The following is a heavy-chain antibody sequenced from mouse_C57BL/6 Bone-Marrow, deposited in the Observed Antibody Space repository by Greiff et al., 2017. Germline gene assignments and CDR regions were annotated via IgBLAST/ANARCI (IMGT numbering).Heavy chain of an antibody. V-gene: IGHV1-49*01. CDR1: YFAFMASA. CDR2: FTMYSDAT. J-gene: IGHJ4*01. D-gene: IGHD1-1*01. CDR3: ARGGYGSIYAMDY. Sequence: LKESGAELVRPGSSVKLSCKDSYFAFMASAMHWVKQRPGHGLEWIGSFTMYSDATEYSENFKGKATLTANTSSSTAYMELSSLTSEDSAVYYCARGGYGSIYAMDYWGQGTSVTVSS.